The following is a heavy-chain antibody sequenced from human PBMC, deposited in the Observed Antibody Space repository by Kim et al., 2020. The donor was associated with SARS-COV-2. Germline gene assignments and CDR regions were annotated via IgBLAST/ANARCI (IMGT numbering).Heavy chain of an antibody. CDR3: AQVYGSGSYRELYYYYGMDV. Sequence: SVKVSCKASGGTFSSYAISWVRQAPGQGLEWMGGIIPIFGTANYAQKFQGRVTITADESTSTAYMELSSLRSEDTAVYYCAQVYGSGSYRELYYYYGMDVWGQGTTVTVSS. CDR2: IIPIFGTA. J-gene: IGHJ6*02. CDR1: GGTFSSYA. V-gene: IGHV1-69*13. D-gene: IGHD3-10*01.